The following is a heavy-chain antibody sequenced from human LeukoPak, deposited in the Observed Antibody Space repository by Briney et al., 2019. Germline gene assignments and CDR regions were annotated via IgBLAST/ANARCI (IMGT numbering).Heavy chain of an antibody. V-gene: IGHV4-4*02. J-gene: IGHJ4*02. Sequence: SETLSLTCGVSGXSITTTNGWSWVRQPPGQGLEWRGEIHLSGRTNYNPSLNSRVTLALDTSKNHLSLSLTSVTAADTAVYYCASTYCSGGSCYWALDYWGQGTLVTVSS. CDR1: GXSITTTNG. D-gene: IGHD2-15*01. CDR3: ASTYCSGGSCYWALDY. CDR2: IHLSGRT.